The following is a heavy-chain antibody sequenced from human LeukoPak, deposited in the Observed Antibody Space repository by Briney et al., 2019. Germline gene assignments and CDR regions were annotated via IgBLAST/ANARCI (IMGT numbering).Heavy chain of an antibody. CDR3: ARVRIVGATDY. J-gene: IGHJ4*02. D-gene: IGHD1-26*01. Sequence: PSETLSLTCTVSGGSISSYYWSWIRQPPGKGLEWIGYIYYSGSTNYNPSLKSRVTISVDTSKNQFSLKLSSVTAADTAVYYCARVRIVGATDYWGQGTLVTVSS. CDR2: IYYSGST. CDR1: GGSISSYY. V-gene: IGHV4-59*12.